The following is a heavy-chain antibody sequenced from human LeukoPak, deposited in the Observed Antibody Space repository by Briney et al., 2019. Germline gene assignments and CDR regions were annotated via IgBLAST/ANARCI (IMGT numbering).Heavy chain of an antibody. CDR1: GGTFSSYA. CDR2: IIPIFGTA. D-gene: IGHD3-10*01. J-gene: IGHJ6*03. V-gene: IGHV1-69*13. Sequence: SVKVSCKASGGTFSSYAISWVRQAPGQGLEWMGGIIPIFGTANYAQKFQGRVTITADESTSTAYMELSSLRSEDTAVYYCARDLGRTMVRGVLYYYYYMDVWGKGTTVTVSS. CDR3: ARDLGRTMVRGVLYYYYYMDV.